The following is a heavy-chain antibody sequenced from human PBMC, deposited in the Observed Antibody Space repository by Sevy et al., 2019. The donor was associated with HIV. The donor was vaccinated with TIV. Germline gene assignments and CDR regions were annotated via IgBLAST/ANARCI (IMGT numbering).Heavy chain of an antibody. CDR3: ARISSSWSDDAFDI. CDR1: GFTLDDYG. CDR2: INWNGGST. V-gene: IGHV3-20*04. D-gene: IGHD6-13*01. Sequence: GGSLRLSCAASGFTLDDYGMSWVRQAPGKGLEWVSGINWNGGSTGYADSVKGRFTISRDNANNSLYLQMNSLRAEDTALYYCARISSSWSDDAFDIWGQGAMVTVSS. J-gene: IGHJ3*02.